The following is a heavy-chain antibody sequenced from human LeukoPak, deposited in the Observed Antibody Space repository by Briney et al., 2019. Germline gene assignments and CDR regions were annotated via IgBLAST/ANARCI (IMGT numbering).Heavy chain of an antibody. D-gene: IGHD2-15*01. CDR1: GFTFDDYA. CDR2: ISWNSGSI. Sequence: GRSLRLSCAASGFTFDDYAMHWVRQAPGKGLERVSGISWNSGSIGYADSVKGRFTISRDNAKNSLYLQMNSLRAEDTALYYCAKSRGGRDKYYFDYWGQGTLVTVSS. V-gene: IGHV3-9*01. J-gene: IGHJ4*02. CDR3: AKSRGGRDKYYFDY.